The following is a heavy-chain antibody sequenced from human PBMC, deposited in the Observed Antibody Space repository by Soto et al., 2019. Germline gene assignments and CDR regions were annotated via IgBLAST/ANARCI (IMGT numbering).Heavy chain of an antibody. CDR2: ISYDGSNK. V-gene: IGHV3-30*18. J-gene: IGHJ4*02. Sequence: PGGSLRLSCAASGFTFRSYGMHWVRQAPGKGLQSVAFISYDGSNKNYAESVKGRFTVSRDNSKKTLYLQMDSMRNEDTAVYYCVKDQVVEEHYYGSSEFFFWGQGTLVTVSS. D-gene: IGHD3-10*01. CDR1: GFTFRSYG. CDR3: VKDQVVEEHYYGSSEFFF.